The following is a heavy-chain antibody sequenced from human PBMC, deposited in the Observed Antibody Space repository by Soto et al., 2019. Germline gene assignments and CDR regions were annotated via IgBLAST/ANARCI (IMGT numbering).Heavy chain of an antibody. CDR2: IYYSGST. CDR3: ARVTDYDILTGSGFDY. Sequence: SETLSLTCTVSGGSISSYYWSWIRQPPGKGLEWIGYIYYSGSTNYNPSLKSRVTISVDTSKNQFSLKLSSVTAADTAVYYCARVTDYDILTGSGFDYWGQGTLVTVSS. J-gene: IGHJ4*02. CDR1: GGSISSYY. V-gene: IGHV4-59*01. D-gene: IGHD3-9*01.